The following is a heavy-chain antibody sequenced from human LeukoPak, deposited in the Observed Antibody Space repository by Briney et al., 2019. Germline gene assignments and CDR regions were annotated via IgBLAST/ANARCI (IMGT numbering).Heavy chain of an antibody. J-gene: IGHJ4*02. CDR3: ARDRVQIWSYVGTFDS. CDR2: ISWNSGSI. V-gene: IGHV3-9*01. D-gene: IGHD5-18*01. CDR1: GFTFDDYA. Sequence: GGSLRLSCAASGFTFDDYAMHWVRQAPGKGLEWVSGISWNSGSIGYADSVKGRFTMSRDISKNTLYLQMNSLKPEDSALYYCARDRVQIWSYVGTFDSWGQGTLVTVSS.